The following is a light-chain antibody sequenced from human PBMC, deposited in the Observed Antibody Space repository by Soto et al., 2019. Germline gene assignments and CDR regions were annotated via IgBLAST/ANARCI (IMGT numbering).Light chain of an antibody. J-gene: IGKJ4*01. CDR2: DAS. V-gene: IGKV3-11*01. CDR3: QQRSNWPLT. CDR1: QSVSSY. Sequence: EIVLTQSPATLSLSPGERATLSSRASQSVSSYLAWYQQKPGQAPRLLIYDASNRATGIPARFSGSGSGTDFTLTISSLEPEDFAVYYCQQRSNWPLTFGGGTNVDIK.